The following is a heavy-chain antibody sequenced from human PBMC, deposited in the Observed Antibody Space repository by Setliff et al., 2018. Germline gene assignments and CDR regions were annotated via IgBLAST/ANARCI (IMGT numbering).Heavy chain of an antibody. CDR3: ARAGGARLGAFDI. CDR1: GGTFSSYA. V-gene: IGHV1-69*05. D-gene: IGHD1-26*01. J-gene: IGHJ3*02. Sequence: ASVKVSCKASGGTFSSYAISWVRQAPGQGLEWMGGIIPIFGTANYAQKFQGRVTMTRDTSTSTVYMELSSLRSEDTAVYYCARAGGARLGAFDIWGQGTMVTVSS. CDR2: IIPIFGTA.